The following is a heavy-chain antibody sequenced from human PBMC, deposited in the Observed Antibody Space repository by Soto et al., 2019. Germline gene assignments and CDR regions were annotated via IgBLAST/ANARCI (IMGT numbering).Heavy chain of an antibody. CDR2: IYYSGST. CDR3: AGTYYYGSGSYYRTNWFDP. Sequence: SETLSLTCTVSGGSISSSSYYWGWIRQPPGKGREWIGSIYYSGSTYYNPSLKRRVTISVDTSKNQFSLKLSSVTAADTAVYYCAGTYYYGSGSYYRTNWFDPWGQGTLVTVSS. J-gene: IGHJ5*02. D-gene: IGHD3-10*01. V-gene: IGHV4-39*01. CDR1: GGSISSSSYY.